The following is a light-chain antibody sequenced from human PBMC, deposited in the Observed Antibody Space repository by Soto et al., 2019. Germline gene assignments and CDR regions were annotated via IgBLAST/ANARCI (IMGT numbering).Light chain of an antibody. CDR2: DSN. J-gene: IGLJ1*01. CDR1: SSNIGNNY. V-gene: IGLV1-51*01. CDR3: ATWDDSLNGQV. Sequence: QSVLTQPPSVSAAPGQKVTISCSGSSSNIGNNYVSWFQQLPGTAPKLLIYDSNKRPSGIPDRFSGSKSGPSASLAISGLQSEDEADYYCATWDDSLNGQVFGTGTKVTVL.